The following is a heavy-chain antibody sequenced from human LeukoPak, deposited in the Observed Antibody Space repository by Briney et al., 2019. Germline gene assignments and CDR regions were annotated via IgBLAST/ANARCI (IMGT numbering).Heavy chain of an antibody. D-gene: IGHD3-22*01. V-gene: IGHV1-8*01. CDR3: ARGSTYYYDSSGYYYGY. Sequence: EASVKVSCKASGYTFTSYDINWVRQATGQGLEWIGWMNPNSGNTGYAQKFQGRVTMTRNTSISTAYMELSSLRSEDTAVYYCARGSTYYYDSSGYYYGYWGQGTLVTVSS. CDR2: MNPNSGNT. J-gene: IGHJ4*02. CDR1: GYTFTSYD.